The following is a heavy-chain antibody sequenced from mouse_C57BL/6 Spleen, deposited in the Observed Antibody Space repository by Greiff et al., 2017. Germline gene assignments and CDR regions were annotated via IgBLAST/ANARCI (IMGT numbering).Heavy chain of an antibody. D-gene: IGHD2-4*01. CDR1: GYTFTSYW. CDR3: ARDYRGYYFDY. Sequence: QVQLQQPGAELVKPGASVTLSCTASGYTFTSYWMHWVKQRPGQGLEWIGMIHPNSGSTNYNEKFKNKTTLTVDKSSSTSYMQLSSLTSEDAAVYYCARDYRGYYFDYWGQGTTLTVSS. J-gene: IGHJ2*01. CDR2: IHPNSGST. V-gene: IGHV1-64*01.